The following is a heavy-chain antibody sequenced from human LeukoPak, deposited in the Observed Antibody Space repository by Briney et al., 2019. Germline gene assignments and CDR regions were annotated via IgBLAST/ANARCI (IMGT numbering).Heavy chain of an antibody. Sequence: GGSLRLSCAASGFTFSSFWMSWVRQAPGKGLEWMANIKQDGSERNYVGSVKGRFTISRDNAKNSLYLQMNSLRVEDTAVYYCARKTGDCWGQGTLVIVSS. V-gene: IGHV3-7*01. J-gene: IGHJ4*02. CDR3: ARKTGDC. CDR1: GFTFSSFW. CDR2: IKQDGSER. D-gene: IGHD1-14*01.